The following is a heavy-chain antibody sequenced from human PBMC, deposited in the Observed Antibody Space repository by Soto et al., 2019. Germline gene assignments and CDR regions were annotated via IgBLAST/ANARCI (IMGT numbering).Heavy chain of an antibody. CDR2: IIPIFGTA. Sequence: QVQLVQSGAEVKKPGSSVKVSCKASGGTFSSYAISWVRQAPGQGLEWIGGIIPIFGTANYAQKFQGRVTITADESTSTASSELSTLSSENTAVYYCAREYYYDSRGYYDYWGQGTLVTISS. CDR1: GGTFSSYA. D-gene: IGHD3-22*01. V-gene: IGHV1-69*12. CDR3: AREYYYDSRGYYDY. J-gene: IGHJ4*02.